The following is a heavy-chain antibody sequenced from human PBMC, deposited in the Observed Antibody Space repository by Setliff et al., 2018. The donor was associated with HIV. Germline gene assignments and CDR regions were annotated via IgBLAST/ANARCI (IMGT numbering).Heavy chain of an antibody. J-gene: IGHJ6*03. CDR2: INSDGSNI. Sequence: GGSLRLSCAASGFTFGRYWMHWVRQVPGKRPEWVSRINSDGSNIMYADSVKGRFTISRDDAKKSLYLQMNSLGAEDTAVYYCARSGGIGNYNWDVWGKGTTVTVSS. D-gene: IGHD3-16*01. CDR3: ARSGGIGNYNWDV. V-gene: IGHV3-74*03. CDR1: GFTFGRYW.